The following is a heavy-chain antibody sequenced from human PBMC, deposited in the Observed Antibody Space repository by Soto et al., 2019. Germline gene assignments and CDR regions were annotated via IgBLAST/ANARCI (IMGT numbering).Heavy chain of an antibody. V-gene: IGHV4-31*03. D-gene: IGHD5-18*01. CDR2: IYYSGST. Sequence: QVQLQESGPGLVKPSQTLSLTCTVSGGSISSGGYYWSWIRQHPGKGLEWIGYIYYSGSTYYNPSLKSRVTISVDTSKNQFSLKLSSVTAADTAVYYCAREGGYSYGPYYFDYWGQGTLVTVSS. J-gene: IGHJ4*02. CDR1: GGSISSGGYY. CDR3: AREGGYSYGPYYFDY.